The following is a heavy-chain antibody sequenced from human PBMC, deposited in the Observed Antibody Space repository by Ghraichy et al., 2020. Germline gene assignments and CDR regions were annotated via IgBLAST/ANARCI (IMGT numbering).Heavy chain of an antibody. CDR3: AKDDRLTGPKGGYYYYYMDV. D-gene: IGHD3-9*01. Sequence: GGSLRLSCAASGFTFSSYGMHWVRQAPGKGLEWVAVISYDGSNKYYADSVKGRFTISRDNSKNTLYLQMNSLRAEDTAVYYCAKDDRLTGPKGGYYYYYMDVWGKGTTVTVSS. CDR2: ISYDGSNK. V-gene: IGHV3-30*18. J-gene: IGHJ6*03. CDR1: GFTFSSYG.